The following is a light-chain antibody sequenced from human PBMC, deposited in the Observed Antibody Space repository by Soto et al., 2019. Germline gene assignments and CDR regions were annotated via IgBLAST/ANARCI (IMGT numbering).Light chain of an antibody. CDR3: MQALQTPVT. Sequence: DIVMTQPPLSLSVTPGEPASISCRSSQSLVHGSGYSYLDWYLQKPGQSPQLLIYLGSSRASGVPDRFSGSGSGTDFTLNISRVEAEDVGVYYCMQALQTPVTFGPGTKVDI. V-gene: IGKV2-28*01. CDR1: QSLVHGSGYSY. J-gene: IGKJ3*01. CDR2: LGS.